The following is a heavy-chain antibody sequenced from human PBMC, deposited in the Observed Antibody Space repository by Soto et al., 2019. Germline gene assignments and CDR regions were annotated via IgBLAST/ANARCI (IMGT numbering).Heavy chain of an antibody. Sequence: KTXETLSLTCTVSGDSVSNYYWSWIRQPAGRGLEWIGRVYSSGATNYNPSLNGRVTMSVDTSRNQFSLRLSSVTAADTAIYYCTKGPNWNYYYYGVDVWRQGPAVTVSS. CDR2: VYSSGAT. J-gene: IGHJ6*02. D-gene: IGHD1-20*01. CDR3: TKGPNWNYYYYGVDV. CDR1: GDSVSNYY. V-gene: IGHV4-4*07.